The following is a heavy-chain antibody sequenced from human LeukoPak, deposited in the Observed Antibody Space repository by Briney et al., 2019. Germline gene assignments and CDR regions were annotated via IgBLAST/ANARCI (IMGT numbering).Heavy chain of an antibody. CDR3: AKEGTQWLVPYVDY. CDR2: ISGSGGST. Sequence: GGSLRLSCAASGFTFSSYAMSRVRQAPGKGLEWVSAISGSGGSTYYADSVKGRFTISRDNSKNTLYLQMNSLRAEDTAVYYCAKEGTQWLVPYVDYWGQGTLVTVSS. J-gene: IGHJ4*02. V-gene: IGHV3-23*01. D-gene: IGHD6-19*01. CDR1: GFTFSSYA.